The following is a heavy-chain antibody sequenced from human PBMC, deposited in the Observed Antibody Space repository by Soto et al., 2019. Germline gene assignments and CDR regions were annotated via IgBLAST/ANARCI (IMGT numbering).Heavy chain of an antibody. D-gene: IGHD6-13*01. CDR2: INPNSGGT. J-gene: IGHJ5*02. Sequence: ASVKVSCKASGYTFTGYYMHWVRQAPGQGLEWMGWINPNSGGTNYAQTFQGRVTMTRDTSISTAYMELSRLRSDDTAVYYCARAKAADNWFDPWGQGTLVTVSS. V-gene: IGHV1-2*02. CDR1: GYTFTGYY. CDR3: ARAKAADNWFDP.